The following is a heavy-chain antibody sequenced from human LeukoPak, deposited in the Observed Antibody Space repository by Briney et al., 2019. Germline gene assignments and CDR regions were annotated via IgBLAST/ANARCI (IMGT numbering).Heavy chain of an antibody. CDR2: TSSSSSYI. D-gene: IGHD1-20*01. V-gene: IGHV3-21*01. CDR3: AKDVKYNWNYIDY. Sequence: GGSLRLSCAASGFTFSSYSMNWVRQAPGKGLEWVSSTSSSSSYIYYADSVKGRFTISRDNAKNSLYLQMNSLRAEDTAVYYCAKDVKYNWNYIDYWGQGALVTVSS. CDR1: GFTFSSYS. J-gene: IGHJ4*02.